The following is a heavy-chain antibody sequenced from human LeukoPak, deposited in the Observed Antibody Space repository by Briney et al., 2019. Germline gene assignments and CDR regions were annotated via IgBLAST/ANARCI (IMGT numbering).Heavy chain of an antibody. V-gene: IGHV4-31*03. CDR2: IYYSGST. CDR1: AGFISSGGHY. D-gene: IGHD2-8*02. CDR3: ARQMVDNRRGRTGLYYFDN. J-gene: IGHJ4*02. Sequence: SQTLSLTCTVSAGFISSGGHYWSWIRQHPGKGLEWIGYIYYSGSTYYNPSLKSRLTISVDTSKNQFSLMLGSVTAADTAVYYCARQMVDNRRGRTGLYYFDNWGQGTLVTVSS.